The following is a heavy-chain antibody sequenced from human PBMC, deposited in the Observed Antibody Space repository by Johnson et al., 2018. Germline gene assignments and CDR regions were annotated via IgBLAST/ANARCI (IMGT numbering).Heavy chain of an antibody. CDR2: ISWNSANI. D-gene: IGHD3-22*01. CDR3: AKDTGYYDSSGYYGYFQH. J-gene: IGHJ1*01. Sequence: VQLVESGGGLVQPGRSLRLSCAASGFNFDDYAMHWVRQAPGKGLEWVSGISWNSANIDYADSVKGRFTMSRDSAKNSLYLQMNSLRDEDTALYYCAKDTGYYDSSGYYGYFQHWGQGTLVTVSA. CDR1: GFNFDDYA. V-gene: IGHV3-9*01.